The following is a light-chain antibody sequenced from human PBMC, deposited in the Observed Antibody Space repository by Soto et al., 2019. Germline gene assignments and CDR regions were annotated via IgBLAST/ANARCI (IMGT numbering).Light chain of an antibody. J-gene: IGLJ1*01. Sequence: QSFLGQPASVSGSPGQSITISCSGSITDVVGNKYVSWYQQHPGKAPKLIIYEVSYRPSGVSNRFSGSKSGNTASLTISGLRAEDEPDYYCRSYSSGSTLVVFGSGTKVTVL. CDR2: EVS. V-gene: IGLV2-14*01. CDR1: ITDVVGNKY. CDR3: RSYSSGSTLVV.